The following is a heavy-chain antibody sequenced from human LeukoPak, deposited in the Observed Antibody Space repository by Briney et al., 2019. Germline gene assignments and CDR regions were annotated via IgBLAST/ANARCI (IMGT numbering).Heavy chain of an antibody. CDR2: RFHTGTT. J-gene: IGHJ4*02. V-gene: IGHV4-38-2*02. CDR3: ARGSLVRGNFHDY. D-gene: IGHD3-10*01. CDR1: GYSINSGYY. Sequence: PSETLSLTCTVSGYSINSGYYWGWIRQPPGKGLEWIGNRFHTGTTYYNPSLKSRVTISLDTSKNQFSLKLYSVTAADTAVYYCARGSLVRGNFHDYWGQGTLVTVSS.